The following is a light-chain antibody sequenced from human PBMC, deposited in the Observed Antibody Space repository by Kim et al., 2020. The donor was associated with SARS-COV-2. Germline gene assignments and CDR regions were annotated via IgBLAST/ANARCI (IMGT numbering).Light chain of an antibody. CDR2: EVS. Sequence: QSALTQPPSVSGSPGQSVTISCTGTSSDVGSYNRVSWYQQPPGTAPKLLIYEVSNRPSGVPDCFSGSKSGNTASLTISGLQAEDEADYYCNSYTSRSTFVFGTGTKVTVL. V-gene: IGLV2-18*02. CDR1: SSDVGSYNR. J-gene: IGLJ1*01. CDR3: NSYTSRSTFV.